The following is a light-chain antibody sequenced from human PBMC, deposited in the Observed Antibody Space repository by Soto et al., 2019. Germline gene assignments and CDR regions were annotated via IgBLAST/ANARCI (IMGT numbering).Light chain of an antibody. V-gene: IGKV3-20*01. CDR1: QSVSGSY. CDR3: QHYGTSPTWT. J-gene: IGKJ1*01. CDR2: VAS. Sequence: DIVLTQSPGTLSLSPGERATLSCRASQSVSGSYLAWYQQKPGQAPRLLIYVASSRTTGIPDRFSGDGSGKDVPLTISRLEPEDFVVYYCQHYGTSPTWTFGQGTKVEVK.